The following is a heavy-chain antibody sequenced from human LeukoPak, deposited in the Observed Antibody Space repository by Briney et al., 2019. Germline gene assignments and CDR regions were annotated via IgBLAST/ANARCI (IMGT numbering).Heavy chain of an antibody. Sequence: ASVKVSCKASGYTFTSYGISWVRQAPGQGLEWMGWISAYNGNTNYAQKLQGRVTMTTDTSTSTAYMELRSLRSDDTAVYYCARGHDILTGYGWSDPWGQGTLVTVSS. CDR3: ARGHDILTGYGWSDP. J-gene: IGHJ5*02. CDR1: GYTFTSYG. D-gene: IGHD3-9*01. CDR2: ISAYNGNT. V-gene: IGHV1-18*01.